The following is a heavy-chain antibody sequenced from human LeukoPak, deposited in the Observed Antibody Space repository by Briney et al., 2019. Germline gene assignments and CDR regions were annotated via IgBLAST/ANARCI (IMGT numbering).Heavy chain of an antibody. CDR2: INTKTGNP. D-gene: IGHD3-22*01. CDR3: ARGGYSRGQGSPFDY. Sequence: ASVKVSCKASGYTFTNYGISWVRQAPGQGLECMGWINTKTGNPTYAQGFAGHFVFWLEASVDTTYLEINSLRTEDTAVYYCARGGYSRGQGSPFDYWGQGALVTVSS. J-gene: IGHJ4*02. CDR1: GYTFTNYG. V-gene: IGHV7-4-1*02.